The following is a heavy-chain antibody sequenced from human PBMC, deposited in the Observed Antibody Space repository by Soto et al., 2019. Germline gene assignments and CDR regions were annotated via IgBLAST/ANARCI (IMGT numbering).Heavy chain of an antibody. V-gene: IGHV3-21*01. CDR1: GFSFNSFN. CDR2: ISVSGDNI. J-gene: IGHJ4*02. Sequence: GGPLRLSCLASGFSFNSFNMNWIRRAPGRVLEWVASISVSGDNIYYGDSVQGRFTISRDNSKRSVFLDLNSPRVEDTAVYYCARDLGLLKSLFDYWGQGTLVTVSS. D-gene: IGHD3-16*01. CDR3: ARDLGLLKSLFDY.